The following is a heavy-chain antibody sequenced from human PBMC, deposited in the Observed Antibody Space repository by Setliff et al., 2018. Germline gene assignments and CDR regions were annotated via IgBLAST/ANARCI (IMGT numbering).Heavy chain of an antibody. CDR1: GGSFSNYY. V-gene: IGHV4-34*01. Sequence: ASETLSLTCTVYGGSFSNYYWSWIRQPPGKGLEWIGEINHSGSTNYNPSLTSRVSISVDTSKNQFSLKLSSVTAADTAVYYCARRWNFGPYGSGIHDAFDMWGQGTMVTVSS. CDR3: ARRWNFGPYGSGIHDAFDM. D-gene: IGHD3-10*01. J-gene: IGHJ3*02. CDR2: INHSGST.